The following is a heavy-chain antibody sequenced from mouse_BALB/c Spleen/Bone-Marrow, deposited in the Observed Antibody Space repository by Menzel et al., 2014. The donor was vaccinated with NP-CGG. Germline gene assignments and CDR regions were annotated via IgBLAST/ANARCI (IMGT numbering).Heavy chain of an antibody. J-gene: IGHJ3*01. Sequence: VQLQQSGPELMKPGASVKISCKASGYSFTSYYMHWVKQSHGKSLEWIGYIDPFNGGTSYNQKFKGKATLTVDTSSSTAYMYLSSLTSEDSAVYYCAGSTMISAWFAYWGQGTLVTVSA. CDR2: IDPFNGGT. CDR3: AGSTMISAWFAY. D-gene: IGHD2-4*01. CDR1: GYSFTSYY. V-gene: IGHV1S135*01.